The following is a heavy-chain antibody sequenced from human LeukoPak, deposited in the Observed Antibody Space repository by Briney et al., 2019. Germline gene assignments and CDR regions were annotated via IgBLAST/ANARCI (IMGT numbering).Heavy chain of an antibody. Sequence: ASVKVSCKASGYTFNSYGISWVRQAPGQGLEWMGWISAYNGHTNYAQKFQGRVTMTRDTSISTAYMELSRLRSDDTAVYYCASVKGGSGSYYNLRESWFDPWGRGTLVTVSS. J-gene: IGHJ5*02. CDR3: ASVKGGSGSYYNLRESWFDP. D-gene: IGHD3-10*01. CDR2: ISAYNGHT. CDR1: GYTFNSYG. V-gene: IGHV1-18*01.